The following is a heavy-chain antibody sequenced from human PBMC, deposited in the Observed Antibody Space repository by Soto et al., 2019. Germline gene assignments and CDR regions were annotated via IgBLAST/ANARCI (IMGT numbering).Heavy chain of an antibody. V-gene: IGHV3-30-3*01. D-gene: IGHD2-2*01. CDR1: GFTFSSYA. CDR2: ISYDGSNK. CDR3: ARDTYCSSTSCYLGYYYYYGMDV. Sequence: QVQLVESGGGVVQPGRSLRLSCAASGFTFSSYAMHWVRQAPGKGLEWVAVISYDGSNKYYADSVKGRFTISRDNSKNTLYVQMNSLRAEDTAVYYCARDTYCSSTSCYLGYYYYYGMDVWGQGTTVTVSS. J-gene: IGHJ6*02.